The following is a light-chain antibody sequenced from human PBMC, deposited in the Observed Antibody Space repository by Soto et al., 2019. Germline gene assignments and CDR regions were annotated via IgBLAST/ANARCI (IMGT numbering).Light chain of an antibody. V-gene: IGKV3-20*01. Sequence: EIVLTQSPGTLSLSPGERATLSCRASQSVSSSYLAWYQQKPGQPPRLLIYGASSRATGIPDRFSGSGSGTDFTLTISRLEPEDFAVYYCQQYNNWPLTFGQGTRLEIK. CDR1: QSVSSSY. CDR3: QQYNNWPLT. CDR2: GAS. J-gene: IGKJ5*01.